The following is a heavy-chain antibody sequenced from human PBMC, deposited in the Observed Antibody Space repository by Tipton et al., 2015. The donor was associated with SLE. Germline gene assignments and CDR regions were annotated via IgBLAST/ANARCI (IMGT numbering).Heavy chain of an antibody. J-gene: IGHJ4*02. V-gene: IGHV4-61*09. CDR2: IYTSGST. CDR1: GGSISSGSYC. D-gene: IGHD3-10*01. Sequence: TLSLTCTVPGGSISSGSYCWSWIRQPAGKGLEWIGYIYTSGSTNYNPSLKSRVTISVDTSKNQFSLKLSSVTAADTAVYYCARGARAPYYGSGSYLPDYWGQGTLVTVSS. CDR3: ARGARAPYYGSGSYLPDY.